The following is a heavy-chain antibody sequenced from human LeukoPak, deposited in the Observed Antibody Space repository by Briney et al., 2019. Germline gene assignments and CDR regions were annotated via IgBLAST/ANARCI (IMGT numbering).Heavy chain of an antibody. CDR2: ISGSSGNT. Sequence: GGSLRLSCAASGFTFSSYAMSWVRQAPGKGLEWVSAISGSSGNTYYADSVKGRFTISRDNSKNTLYLQMNSLRAEDTAVYYCARGSDAFDIWGQGTMVTVSS. V-gene: IGHV3-23*01. J-gene: IGHJ3*02. CDR1: GFTFSSYA. CDR3: ARGSDAFDI.